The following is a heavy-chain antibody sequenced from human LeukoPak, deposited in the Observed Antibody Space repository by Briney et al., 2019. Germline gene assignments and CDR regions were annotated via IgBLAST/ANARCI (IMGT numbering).Heavy chain of an antibody. D-gene: IGHD3-10*01. CDR1: GFTFSSYA. V-gene: IGHV1-69*04. CDR2: IIPILGIA. Sequence: PGGSLRLSCAASGFTFSSYAISWVRQAPGQGLEWMGRIIPILGIANYAQKFQGRVTITADKSTSTAYMELSSLRSEDTAVYYCARAPITMVRGVITPYYFDYWGQGTLVTVSS. J-gene: IGHJ4*02. CDR3: ARAPITMVRGVITPYYFDY.